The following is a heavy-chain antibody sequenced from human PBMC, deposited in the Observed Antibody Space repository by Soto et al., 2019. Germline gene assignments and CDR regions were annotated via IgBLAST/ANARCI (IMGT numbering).Heavy chain of an antibody. Sequence: QVQLQESGPGLVKPSQTLSLTCTVSGGSISGSYSWNWVRQHPGKGLEWIGYIHDSGTTYYNSSLKSRVAISIDVSKNEFYLSLGSVTAADAAIYYCARDARGPANYFDPWGQGTLVAVS. D-gene: IGHD1-7*01. CDR3: ARDARGPANYFDP. CDR1: GGSISGSYS. V-gene: IGHV4-31*03. J-gene: IGHJ5*02. CDR2: IHDSGTT.